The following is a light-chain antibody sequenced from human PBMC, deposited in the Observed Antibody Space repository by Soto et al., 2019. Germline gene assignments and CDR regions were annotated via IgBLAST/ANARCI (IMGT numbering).Light chain of an antibody. V-gene: IGLV2-14*01. CDR3: SSYTSASTLYV. Sequence: QSVLTQPASVSGSPGQSITISCAGTNSDVGGYKYVSWYQQNPGKAPKLIIYEVSSRSSGVSNRFSGSKSGNTASLTISGLQAEDEADYYCSSYTSASTLYVFGSGTKVTVL. CDR1: NSDVGGYKY. J-gene: IGLJ1*01. CDR2: EVS.